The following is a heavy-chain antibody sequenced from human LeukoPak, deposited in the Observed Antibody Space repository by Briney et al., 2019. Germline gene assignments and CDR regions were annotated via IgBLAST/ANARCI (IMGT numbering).Heavy chain of an antibody. CDR1: GFPFSSHA. J-gene: IGHJ5*02. V-gene: IGHV3-23*01. CDR3: VREAGYCAPVCVKTNWFDP. CDR2: ISNGKT. Sequence: GGSLRLSCAASGFPFSSHAMSWVRQPPGKGLEWVAAISNGKTYYADSVRGRFAISRDDSTTTVYLHMNSLTDEDTALYHCVREAGYCAPVCVKTNWFDPWGQGTLVTVSS. D-gene: IGHD2-15*01.